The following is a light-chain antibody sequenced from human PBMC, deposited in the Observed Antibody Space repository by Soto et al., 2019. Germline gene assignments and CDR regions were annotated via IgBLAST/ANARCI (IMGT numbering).Light chain of an antibody. Sequence: EIVMTQSPATVSVSPGERATLSCRASQSVSDKLAWYQQKPGQAPRLLIYGASTRATGIPARFSGSGSGTEFTLTISSLQSEDFAVYYCQQYNNWPRITFGQGTRLEI. CDR1: QSVSDK. V-gene: IGKV3-15*01. CDR3: QQYNNWPRIT. J-gene: IGKJ5*01. CDR2: GAS.